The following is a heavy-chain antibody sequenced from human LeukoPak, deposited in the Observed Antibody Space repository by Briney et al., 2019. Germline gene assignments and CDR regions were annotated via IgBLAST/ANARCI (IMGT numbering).Heavy chain of an antibody. Sequence: GGSLRLSCAASGFTFSSYSMNWVRQAPGKGLEWVGRSTTKANSYTTEYAASVKGRFTISRDDSKNSLYLQMNSLKTEDTAVYYCARGFDWKFDYWGQGTLVTVSS. CDR1: GFTFSSYS. D-gene: IGHD3-9*01. J-gene: IGHJ4*02. V-gene: IGHV3-72*01. CDR2: STTKANSYTT. CDR3: ARGFDWKFDY.